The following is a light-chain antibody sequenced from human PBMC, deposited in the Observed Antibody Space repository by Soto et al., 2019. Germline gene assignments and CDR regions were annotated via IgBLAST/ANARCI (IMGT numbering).Light chain of an antibody. J-gene: IGKJ5*01. Sequence: DIQMTQSPSSVSASVGDIVTITCRASQDIRSWLAWYQQKPGKAPKLLIYAVSSLQSGVPSRFSGSGSGTDCTLTISSLQPEDFATYYCQQANSFPIALGQGTRLEIK. CDR3: QQANSFPIA. CDR2: AVS. CDR1: QDIRSW. V-gene: IGKV1D-12*01.